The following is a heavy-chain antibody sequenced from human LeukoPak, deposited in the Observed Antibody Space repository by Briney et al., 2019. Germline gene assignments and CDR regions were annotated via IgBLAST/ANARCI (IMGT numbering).Heavy chain of an antibody. J-gene: IGHJ2*01. D-gene: IGHD4-23*01. CDR3: ARSVVSTYWYFDL. CDR1: GFIFSSYW. Sequence: GGSLRLSCAASGFIFSSYWMHWVRQVPGKGLVWVSRVYTDGTTTDFADSVKGRFTVSRDNAKNTLCLQMDSLRAEDTAMYYCARSVVSTYWYFDLWGGGTLVTVSS. V-gene: IGHV3-74*01. CDR2: VYTDGTTT.